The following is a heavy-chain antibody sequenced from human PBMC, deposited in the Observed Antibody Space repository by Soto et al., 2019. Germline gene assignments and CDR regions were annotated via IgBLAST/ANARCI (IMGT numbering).Heavy chain of an antibody. CDR3: VSQRATVPTQAYFDY. CDR1: GGSVTNSSYY. V-gene: IGHV4-39*01. D-gene: IGHD5-12*01. J-gene: IGHJ4*02. Sequence: SETLSLTCTVSGGSVTNSSYYWGWIRQSPGKGLEWIGSVYYRGRSYSKSSVKSRVTISVDTSKNRFSLSLNSVTASDTAVYFCVSQRATVPTQAYFDYWGPGALATVSS. CDR2: VYYRGRS.